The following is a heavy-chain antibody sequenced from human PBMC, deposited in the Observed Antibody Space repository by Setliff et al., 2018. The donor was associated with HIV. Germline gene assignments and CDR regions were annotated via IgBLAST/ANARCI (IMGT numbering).Heavy chain of an antibody. Sequence: ASVKVSCKTSGYTLTSYGISWVRQAPGQGIEWMGWISAYNGNTNYAQKFQGRVTMTTDTSKSTAYMELRSLRSDDTAVSFCARIAYPWEYYFDYWGQGTLVTVSS. V-gene: IGHV1-18*01. CDR3: ARIAYPWEYYFDY. D-gene: IGHD1-26*01. CDR2: ISAYNGNT. CDR1: GYTLTSYG. J-gene: IGHJ4*02.